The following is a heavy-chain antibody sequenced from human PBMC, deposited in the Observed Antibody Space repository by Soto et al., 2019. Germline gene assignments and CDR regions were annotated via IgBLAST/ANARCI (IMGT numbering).Heavy chain of an antibody. CDR2: ISYDGSNK. J-gene: IGHJ4*02. CDR3: ARDLSDYYDSSGYYSAQDY. D-gene: IGHD3-22*01. CDR1: GFTFSSYA. V-gene: IGHV3-30-3*01. Sequence: QVQLVESGGGVVQPGRSLRLSCAASGFTFSSYAMHWVRQAPGKGLEWVAVISYDGSNKYYADSVKGRFTISRDNSKNTLYLQMNSLRAEDTAVYYCARDLSDYYDSSGYYSAQDYWGQGTLVTVSS.